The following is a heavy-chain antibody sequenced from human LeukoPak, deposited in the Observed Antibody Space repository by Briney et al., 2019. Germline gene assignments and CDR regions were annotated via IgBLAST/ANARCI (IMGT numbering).Heavy chain of an antibody. D-gene: IGHD6-13*01. J-gene: IGHJ4*02. CDR3: ARGDSSSWYYFDY. CDR2: IYYSGST. V-gene: IGHV4-31*03. CDR1: GGSISSGGYY. Sequence: PSETLSLTRTVSGGSISSGGYYWSWIRQHTGKGLEWIGYIYYSGSTYYNPSLKSRVTISVDTSKNQFSLKLSSVTAADTAVYYCARGDSSSWYYFDYWGQGTLVTVSS.